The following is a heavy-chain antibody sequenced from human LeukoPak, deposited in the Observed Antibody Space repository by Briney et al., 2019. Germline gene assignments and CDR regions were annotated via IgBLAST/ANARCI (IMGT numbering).Heavy chain of an antibody. J-gene: IGHJ4*02. V-gene: IGHV3-30*02. CDR3: AKAQENYFDY. Sequence: GGSLRLSCAASGFTFSSFGMHWVRQAPGKGLEWVAFIRYDGTDKYYADSVKGRFTISRDNSKNTLYLQMNSLRPEDTAVYYCAKAQENYFDYWGQGTLVTVSS. CDR2: IRYDGTDK. CDR1: GFTFSSFG.